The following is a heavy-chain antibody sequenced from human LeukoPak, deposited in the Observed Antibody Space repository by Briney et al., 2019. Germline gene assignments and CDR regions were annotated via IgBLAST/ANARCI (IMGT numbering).Heavy chain of an antibody. V-gene: IGHV3-23*01. J-gene: IGHJ4*02. CDR2: LRGDGET. D-gene: IGHD3-16*01. Sequence: GGSLTLSCAASGFTFSSYAMSWVRQAPARGLEWVSSLRGDGETFYADSVKGRFTLSRDHSRNTVYLHLNNLRVEDTAVYYCAKASWVSSADAVVWGQGTVVTVS. CDR3: AKASWVSSADAVV. CDR1: GFTFSSYA.